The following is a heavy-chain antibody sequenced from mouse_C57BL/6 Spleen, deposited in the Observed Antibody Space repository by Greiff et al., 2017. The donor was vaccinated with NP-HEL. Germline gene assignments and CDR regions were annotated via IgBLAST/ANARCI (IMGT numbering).Heavy chain of an antibody. J-gene: IGHJ2*01. V-gene: IGHV5-17*01. Sequence: EVQRVESGGGLVKPGGSLKLSCAASGFTFSDYGMHWVRQAPEKGLEWVAYISSGSSTIYYADTVKGRFTISRDNAKNTLFLQMTSLRSEDTAMYYCARFYDGYSFDYWGQGTTLTVSS. CDR2: ISSGSSTI. CDR1: GFTFSDYG. D-gene: IGHD2-3*01. CDR3: ARFYDGYSFDY.